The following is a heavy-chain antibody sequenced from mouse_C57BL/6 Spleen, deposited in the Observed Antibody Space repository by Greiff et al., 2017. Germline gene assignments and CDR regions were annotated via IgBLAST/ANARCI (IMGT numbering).Heavy chain of an antibody. D-gene: IGHD3-2*01. CDR2: IYPGSGST. Sequence: QVHVKQPGAELVKPGASVKMSCKASGYTFTSYWITWVKQRPGQGLEWIGDIYPGSGSTNYNEKFKSKATLTVDTSSSTAYMQLSSLTSEDSAVYYCARSRHLDFDYWGQGTTLTVSS. CDR1: GYTFTSYW. V-gene: IGHV1-55*01. J-gene: IGHJ2*01. CDR3: ARSRHLDFDY.